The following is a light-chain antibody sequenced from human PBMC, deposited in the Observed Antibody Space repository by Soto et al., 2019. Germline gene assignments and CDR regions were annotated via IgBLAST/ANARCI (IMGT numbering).Light chain of an antibody. Sequence: QSALTQPRSVSGSPGQSVTISCTGTSSDVGGYNYVSWYQQHPGKAPKLMIYDVSKRPSGVPDRFSGFKSGNTASLTSSGLQSEDDDDSVGCSYAGSYTDVFGTGTKLTVL. CDR1: SSDVGGYNY. CDR2: DVS. CDR3: CSYAGSYTDV. V-gene: IGLV2-11*01. J-gene: IGLJ1*01.